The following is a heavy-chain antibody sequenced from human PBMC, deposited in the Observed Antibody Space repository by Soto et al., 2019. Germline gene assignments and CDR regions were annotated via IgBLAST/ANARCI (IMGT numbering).Heavy chain of an antibody. D-gene: IGHD2-21*01. CDR3: AQAYTQKKKNAFDI. CDR1: AFTFIDYC. J-gene: IGHJ3*02. V-gene: IGHV3-11*01. CDR2: ISGSGTI. Sequence: PGWSLRLSCTSSAFTFIDYCMAWIRHAPGKGLEWVSYISGSGTIYDADSVKGRFTISRDNDKDSLYLQMNSLRAEDTALYYCAQAYTQKKKNAFDIWGQGTMVTVSS.